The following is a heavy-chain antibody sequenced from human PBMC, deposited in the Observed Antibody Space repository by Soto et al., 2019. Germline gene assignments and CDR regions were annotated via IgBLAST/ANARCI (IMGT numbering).Heavy chain of an antibody. CDR3: AKDRDYPRDQFHY. V-gene: IGHV3-23*01. Sequence: GGSLRLSCTASGFTFTYYAFSWVRQAPGKGLEWVSAISANGQGIYYADSVRGRFTISRDNSKNTVFLHMDSLRAEDTAVYYCAKDRDYPRDQFHYWGQGTLVTVPQ. CDR1: GFTFTYYA. CDR2: ISANGQGI. D-gene: IGHD2-2*01. J-gene: IGHJ4*02.